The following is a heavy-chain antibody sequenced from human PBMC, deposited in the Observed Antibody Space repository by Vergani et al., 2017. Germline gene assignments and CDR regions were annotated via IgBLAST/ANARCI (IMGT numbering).Heavy chain of an antibody. J-gene: IGHJ6*02. D-gene: IGHD6-19*01. CDR1: GYTFTNYP. CDR3: ARGRQWRLTEYLYGMDV. CDR2: INTNSGNP. V-gene: IGHV7-4-1*02. Sequence: QVQLLQSGSELKKPGASVRISCEASGYTFTNYPLIWVRQAPGQALEFMGWINTNSGNPTYAPGFTGRFVFSLDTSVSTAYLQISGLKAEDSAVYYCARGRQWRLTEYLYGMDVWGQGTTVTVSS.